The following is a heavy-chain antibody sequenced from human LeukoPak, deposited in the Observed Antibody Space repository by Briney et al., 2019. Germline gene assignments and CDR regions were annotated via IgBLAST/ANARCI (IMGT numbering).Heavy chain of an antibody. CDR2: IYHSGST. V-gene: IGHV4-39*01. CDR3: ARLKIRDGAYYYDFWSGYHYYFDY. Sequence: SETLSLTCTVSGGSISSSSYYWGLIRQPPGKGLEWIGSIYHSGSTYYNPSLKSRVTISVDTSKNQFSLKLSSVTAADTAVYYCARLKIRDGAYYYDFWSGYHYYFDYWGQGTLVTVSS. CDR1: GGSISSSSYY. J-gene: IGHJ4*02. D-gene: IGHD3-3*01.